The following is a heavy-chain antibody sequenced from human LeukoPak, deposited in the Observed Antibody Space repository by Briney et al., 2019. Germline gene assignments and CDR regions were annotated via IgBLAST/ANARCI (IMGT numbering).Heavy chain of an antibody. Sequence: PGGSLRLSCAASGFTFSTYGMHWVRQAPGKGLEWVAFIRNDGTIKYYADSVKGRFTISRDNSKNTLCLQMNSLRAEDTAVYYCAKTGSSSWGYFDYWGQGTLVTVSS. V-gene: IGHV3-30*02. CDR3: AKTGSSSWGYFDY. D-gene: IGHD6-13*01. CDR2: IRNDGTIK. CDR1: GFTFSTYG. J-gene: IGHJ4*02.